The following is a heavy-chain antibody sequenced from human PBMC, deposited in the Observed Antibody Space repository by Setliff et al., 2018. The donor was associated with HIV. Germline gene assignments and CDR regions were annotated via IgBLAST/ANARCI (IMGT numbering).Heavy chain of an antibody. CDR3: ARDGYYYDSSGHLAYYFDY. J-gene: IGHJ4*02. D-gene: IGHD3-22*01. V-gene: IGHV7-4-1*02. Sequence: ASVKVSCKASGYTLTTYGISWVRQAPGQGLEWMGWINTNTGSPTYAQGFTGRFVFSLDTSVSTAYLQISSLKAEDIAVYYCARDGYYYDSSGHLAYYFDYWGQGTLVTVSS. CDR2: INTNTGSP. CDR1: GYTLTTYG.